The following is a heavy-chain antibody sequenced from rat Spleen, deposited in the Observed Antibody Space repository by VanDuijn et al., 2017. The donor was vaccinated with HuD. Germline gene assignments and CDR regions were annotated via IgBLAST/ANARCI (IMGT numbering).Heavy chain of an antibody. CDR1: GFTFSNYG. Sequence: EVQLVESGGGLVQPGRSMKLSCAASGFTFSNYGMAWVRQAPKKGLEWVAYISYDGGSTYYRDPVKGRFTISRDNAKSTLYLQMDSLRSEDTATYFCTTGERGFAYWGQGTLVTVSS. CDR2: ISYDGGST. J-gene: IGHJ3*01. V-gene: IGHV5-20*01. CDR3: TTGERGFAY.